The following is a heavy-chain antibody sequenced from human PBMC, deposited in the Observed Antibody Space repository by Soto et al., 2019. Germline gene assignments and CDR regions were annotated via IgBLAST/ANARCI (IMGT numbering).Heavy chain of an antibody. CDR2: ISSTTNYI. V-gene: IGHV3-21*06. J-gene: IGHJ4*02. CDR1: GFTFTRYS. CDR3: ARESEDLTSNFDY. Sequence: GGSLRLSCAASGFTFTRYSMNWVRQAPGKGLEWVSSISSTTNYIYYGDSMKGRFTISRDNAKNSLYLEMNSLRAEDTAVYYCARESEDLTSNFDYWGQGTMVTVYS.